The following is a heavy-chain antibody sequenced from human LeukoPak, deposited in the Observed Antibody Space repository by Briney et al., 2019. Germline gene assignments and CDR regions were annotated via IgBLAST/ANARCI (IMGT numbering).Heavy chain of an antibody. Sequence: GGSLRLSCAASGFTFSSYSMNWVRQAPGKGLEWVSSISSSSSYMYYADSVKGRFTISRDNAKNSLYLQMNSLRAEDTAVYYCARGYSYGYWGQGTLVTVSS. V-gene: IGHV3-21*01. J-gene: IGHJ4*02. CDR2: ISSSSSYM. D-gene: IGHD5-18*01. CDR3: ARGYSYGY. CDR1: GFTFSSYS.